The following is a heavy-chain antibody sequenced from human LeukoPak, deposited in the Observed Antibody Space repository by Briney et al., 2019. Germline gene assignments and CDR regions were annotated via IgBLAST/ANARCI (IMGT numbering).Heavy chain of an antibody. CDR3: ERITSNDGFDI. V-gene: IGHV1-46*01. CDR1: GYTFTNYY. D-gene: IGHD1-20*01. Sequence: ASVKVSFKASGYTFTNYYMLWVRQAPGQGLEWMGIIRPSGGGTGHAQKFQGRVTMTTDTSTNTVYLELNSLRSEDTAIYSCERITSNDGFDIWGQGTMVTVSS. J-gene: IGHJ3*02. CDR2: IRPSGGGT.